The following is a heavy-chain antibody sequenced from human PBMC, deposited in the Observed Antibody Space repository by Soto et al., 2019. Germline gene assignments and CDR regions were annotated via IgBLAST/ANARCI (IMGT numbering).Heavy chain of an antibody. Sequence: LRLSWAASGFTFSSYWMQWVRQAPGKGLVWVSRINSDGSSTSYADSVKGRFTISRDNAKNTLYLQMNSLRAEDTAVYYCARDRFEYDFWSGYYGYNWFEPWGQGTLVTVSS. CDR2: INSDGSST. CDR3: ARDRFEYDFWSGYYGYNWFEP. D-gene: IGHD3-3*01. V-gene: IGHV3-74*01. J-gene: IGHJ5*02. CDR1: GFTFSSYW.